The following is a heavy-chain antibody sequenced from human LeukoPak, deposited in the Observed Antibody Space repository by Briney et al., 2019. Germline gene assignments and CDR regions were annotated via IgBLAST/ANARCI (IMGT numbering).Heavy chain of an antibody. Sequence: ASVKVSCKASGYTFTSYDINWVRQATGQGLEWMGWMNPNSGNTGYAQKFQGRVTMTRNTSISTAYMELGSLRSEDTAVYYCARGKWQQLVRVLVYWGQGTLVTVSS. CDR3: ARGKWQQLVRVLVY. V-gene: IGHV1-8*01. J-gene: IGHJ4*02. D-gene: IGHD6-13*01. CDR1: GYTFTSYD. CDR2: MNPNSGNT.